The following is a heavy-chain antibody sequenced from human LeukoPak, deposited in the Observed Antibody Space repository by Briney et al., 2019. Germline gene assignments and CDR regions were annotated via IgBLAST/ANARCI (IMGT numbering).Heavy chain of an antibody. Sequence: PSETLSLTCAVYGGSFSGYYWSWIRQPPGKGLEWIGEINHSGSTNYNPSLKSRVTISVDTFKNQFSLKLSSVTAADTAVYYCARPRRYCSSTSCPNYYYYYGMDVWGQGTTVTVSS. V-gene: IGHV4-34*01. D-gene: IGHD2-2*01. CDR3: ARPRRYCSSTSCPNYYYYYGMDV. CDR1: GGSFSGYY. CDR2: INHSGST. J-gene: IGHJ6*02.